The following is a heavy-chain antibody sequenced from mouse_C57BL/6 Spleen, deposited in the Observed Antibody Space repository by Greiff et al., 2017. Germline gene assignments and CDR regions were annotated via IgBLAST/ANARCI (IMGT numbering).Heavy chain of an antibody. Sequence: QVQLQQSGPELVKPGASVKISCKASGYAFSSSWMNWVKQRPGKGLEWIGRIYPGDGDTNYNGKFKGKATLTADKSSSTAYMQLSSLTSEDSAVYFCAIFYYGSSEGFAYWGQGTLVTVSA. CDR3: AIFYYGSSEGFAY. CDR2: IYPGDGDT. CDR1: GYAFSSSW. J-gene: IGHJ3*01. D-gene: IGHD1-1*01. V-gene: IGHV1-82*01.